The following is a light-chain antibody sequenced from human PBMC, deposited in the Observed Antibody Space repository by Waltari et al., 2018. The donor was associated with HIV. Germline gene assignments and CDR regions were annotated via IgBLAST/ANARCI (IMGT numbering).Light chain of an antibody. CDR2: NND. V-gene: IGLV1-44*01. CDR1: ASNIGPHT. Sequence: QSVVTQPPSASGTPGQRASMSCSGSASNIGPHTVNWYQHPPHTAPTLLIYNNDEPPSGVPDRFSASKTGTSASLDISGLQSEDEADYYCATWDDGLSGWVFGGGTKLTVL. J-gene: IGLJ3*02. CDR3: ATWDDGLSGWV.